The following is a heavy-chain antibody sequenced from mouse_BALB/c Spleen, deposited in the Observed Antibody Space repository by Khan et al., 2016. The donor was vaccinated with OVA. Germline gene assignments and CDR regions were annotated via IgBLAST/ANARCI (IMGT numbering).Heavy chain of an antibody. CDR1: GYTFVNYW. CDR2: INPSIAYT. J-gene: IGHJ2*01. CDR3: GRRGLRWYFDY. D-gene: IGHD1-1*01. Sequence: QVQLQQSGAELAKPGASVKMSCKASGYTFVNYWILWVRQRPGQGLEWIGYINPSIAYTENNQNFKDKATLTADKSTSTVSMQLNSLTSEDSAGYCCGRRGLRWYFDYWGQGTTLTVSS. V-gene: IGHV1-7*01.